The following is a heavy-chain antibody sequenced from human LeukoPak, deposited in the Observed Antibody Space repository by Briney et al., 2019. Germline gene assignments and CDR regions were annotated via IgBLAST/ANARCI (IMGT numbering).Heavy chain of an antibody. Sequence: SETLSLTCSVSGGSITSSSYYWGWIRQPPEKGLEWIGTIYYTGGTYYSPSLKSRVTMSVDTSKNQFSLKLSSVTAADTAVYYCARKGLGDYWGQGTLVTVSS. D-gene: IGHD3-16*01. CDR2: IYYTGGT. J-gene: IGHJ4*02. CDR1: GGSITSSSYY. CDR3: ARKGLGDY. V-gene: IGHV4-39*01.